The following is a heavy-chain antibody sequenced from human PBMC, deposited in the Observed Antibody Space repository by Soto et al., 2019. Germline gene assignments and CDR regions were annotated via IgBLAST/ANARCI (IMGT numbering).Heavy chain of an antibody. V-gene: IGHV1-24*01. J-gene: IGHJ4*02. CDR1: GYTLPELS. CDR3: ATGPYGSRWYLGIYDY. CDR2: FDPEEGET. D-gene: IGHD6-19*01. Sequence: ASVKVSCKVPGYTLPELSMHWVRQAPGKGHERMGGFDPEEGETIYAQKFQGRVTMTEDTSTDTAYMEVRSLRSEDTALSYCATGPYGSRWYLGIYDYWGQGTLVSVSS.